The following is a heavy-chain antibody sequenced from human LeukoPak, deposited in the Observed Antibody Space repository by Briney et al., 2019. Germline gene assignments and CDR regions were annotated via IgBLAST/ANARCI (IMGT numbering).Heavy chain of an antibody. CDR3: ARGLMHSRTSYDY. V-gene: IGHV1-8*02. Sequence: ASVNVSGKASGYPFSTSEINWVRKAAGQGLQWMGWMDPNRGTTGYAQKFQGRVAMTKNTSISTAYMELSSLRPDDTAVYYCARGLMHSRTSYDYWGQGALVTVSS. J-gene: IGHJ4*02. D-gene: IGHD6-13*01. CDR2: MDPNRGTT. CDR1: GYPFSTSE.